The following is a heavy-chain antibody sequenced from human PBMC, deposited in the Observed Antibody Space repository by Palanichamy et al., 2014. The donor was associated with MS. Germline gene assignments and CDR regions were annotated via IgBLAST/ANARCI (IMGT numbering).Heavy chain of an antibody. J-gene: IGHJ3*02. CDR2: ISWNSGTI. D-gene: IGHD1-20*01. CDR3: AKALTGTTLYYAFDI. V-gene: IGHV3-9*01. CDR1: GFTFDDYA. Sequence: EVQLVESGGGLVQPGRSLRLSCAASGFTFDDYAMHWVRQAPGKGLERVSGISWNSGTIGYADSVKGRFTISRDNTKNSLYLQMNSLRAEDTALYYCAKALTGTTLYYAFDIWGQGTMVTVSS.